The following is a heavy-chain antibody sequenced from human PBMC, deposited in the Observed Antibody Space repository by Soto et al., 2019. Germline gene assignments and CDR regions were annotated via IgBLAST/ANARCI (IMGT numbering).Heavy chain of an antibody. V-gene: IGHV5-51*01. CDR2: IYPGDSDT. J-gene: IGHJ3*02. CDR3: ARRGSGSSTSWYRGFAFDI. D-gene: IGHD2-2*01. Sequence: PGESLKISCNGSGYSFTSDWIGWVRQMPGKGLEWMGIIYPGDSDTRYSPSFQGQVTISADKSISTAYLQWSSLKASDTAMYYCARRGSGSSTSWYRGFAFDIWGQGTMVTVSS. CDR1: GYSFTSDW.